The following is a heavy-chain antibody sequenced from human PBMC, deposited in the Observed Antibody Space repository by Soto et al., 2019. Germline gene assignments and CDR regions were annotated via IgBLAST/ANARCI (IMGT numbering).Heavy chain of an antibody. CDR2: IIPIFGTA. V-gene: IGHV1-69*01. Sequence: QVQLVQSGAEVKKPGSSVKVSCKASGGTFSSYAISWVRQAPGQGLEWMGGIIPIFGTANYAQKFQGRVTITAEESTSTAYMELSSLRSEDTAVYYCASRKKTYSSGLLYFDYWGQGTLVTVSS. CDR1: GGTFSSYA. J-gene: IGHJ4*02. CDR3: ASRKKTYSSGLLYFDY. D-gene: IGHD6-19*01.